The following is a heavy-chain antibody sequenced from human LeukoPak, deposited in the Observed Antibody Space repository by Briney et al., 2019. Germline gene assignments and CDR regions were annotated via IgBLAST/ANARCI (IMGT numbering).Heavy chain of an antibody. CDR3: ARAVGGSGSWRSHYYYYYMDV. J-gene: IGHJ6*03. CDR1: GYTFTSYG. V-gene: IGHV1-18*01. D-gene: IGHD3-10*01. CDR2: ISAYNGNT. Sequence: GASVKVSCKASGYTFTSYGISWVRQAPGQGLEWMGWISAYNGNTNYAQKLQGRVTMTTDTSTSTAYMELRSLRSDDTAVYYCARAVGGSGSWRSHYYYYYMDVWGKGTTVTVSS.